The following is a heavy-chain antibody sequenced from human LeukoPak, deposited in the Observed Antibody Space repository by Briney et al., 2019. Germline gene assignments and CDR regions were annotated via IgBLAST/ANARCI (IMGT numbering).Heavy chain of an antibody. D-gene: IGHD3-22*01. J-gene: IGHJ4*02. CDR3: ARDRGSGLDV. CDR1: GGSISSYY. CDR2: IYESGST. Sequence: SETLSLTCTVSGGSISSYYWSWIRQPAGKGLEWIGYIYESGSTNYNPSLKSRLTISVDMSKNQFSLNLTSVTAADTALYYCARDRGSGLDVWGQGTLVSVSS. V-gene: IGHV4-59*01.